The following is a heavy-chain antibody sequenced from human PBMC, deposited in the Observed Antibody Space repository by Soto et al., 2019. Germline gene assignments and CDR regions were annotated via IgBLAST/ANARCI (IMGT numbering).Heavy chain of an antibody. Sequence: SGTLSLTCTFNCFSISSCTSACGLIRQPPVKGLEWIASIKYSGTTFYNPSLKSRVTLSLDTSKNQFALKLSSVTAAETAIYYCARHGITGSYYDAFDIWGQGTMVS. CDR3: ARHGITGSYYDAFDI. CDR2: IKYSGTT. CDR1: CFSISSCTSA. D-gene: IGHD1-26*01. V-gene: IGHV4-39*01. J-gene: IGHJ3*02.